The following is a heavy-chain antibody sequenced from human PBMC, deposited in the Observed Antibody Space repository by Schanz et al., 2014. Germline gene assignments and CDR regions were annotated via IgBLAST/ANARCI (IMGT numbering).Heavy chain of an antibody. CDR1: GFTFSSYA. V-gene: IGHV3-23*01. D-gene: IGHD3-3*01. J-gene: IGHJ4*02. CDR2: ISASGGTT. CDR3: VRDSFFAFDY. Sequence: EVQLLESGGCLVQPGGSLRLSCAASGFTFSSYAMSWVRQAPGKGLEWVSAISASGGTTYYADSVKGRFTISRDNSKNSLYLQMNSLRAEDTAVYYCVRDSFFAFDYWGQGPLVTVSS.